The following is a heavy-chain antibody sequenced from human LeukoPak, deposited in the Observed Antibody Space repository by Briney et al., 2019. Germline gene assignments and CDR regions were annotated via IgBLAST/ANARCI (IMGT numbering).Heavy chain of an antibody. CDR2: IIPILGIA. Sequence: SVKVSCKASGGTFSSYAISWVRQAPGQGLERMGRIIPILGIANYAQKFQGRVTITADKSTSTAYMELSSLRSEDTAVYYCARGRGAYDSGGDYWGQGTLVTVSS. CDR1: GGTFSSYA. CDR3: ARGRGAYDSGGDY. D-gene: IGHD5-12*01. V-gene: IGHV1-69*04. J-gene: IGHJ4*02.